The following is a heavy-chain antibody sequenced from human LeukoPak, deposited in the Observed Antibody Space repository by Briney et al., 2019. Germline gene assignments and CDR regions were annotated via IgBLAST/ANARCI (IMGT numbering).Heavy chain of an antibody. V-gene: IGHV1-69*04. J-gene: IGHJ4*02. D-gene: IGHD4-23*01. CDR3: ARDPYGGNSSVDY. CDR1: GGTFSSYA. Sequence: GASVKVSCKASGGTFSSYAISWVRQAPGQGLEWMGRIIPIFGIANYAQKFQGRVTITADKSTSTAYMELSSLRSEDTAVYYCARDPYGGNSSVDYWGQGTLVTVSS. CDR2: IIPIFGIA.